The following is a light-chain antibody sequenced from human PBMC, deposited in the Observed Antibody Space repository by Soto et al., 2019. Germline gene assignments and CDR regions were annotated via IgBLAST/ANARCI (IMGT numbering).Light chain of an antibody. CDR1: SANIGSNT. CDR3: AAWDDSLNGYV. Sequence: VLTQPPSASGTPGQRVTISCSGSSANIGSNTVNWYQQLPGTAPKLLIYSNNQRPSGVPDRFSGSKSGTSASLAISGLQSEDEADFYCAAWDDSLNGYVFGTGTKLTVL. J-gene: IGLJ1*01. V-gene: IGLV1-44*01. CDR2: SNN.